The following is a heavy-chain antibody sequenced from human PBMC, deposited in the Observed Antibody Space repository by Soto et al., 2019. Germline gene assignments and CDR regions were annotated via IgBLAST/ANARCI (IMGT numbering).Heavy chain of an antibody. V-gene: IGHV1-69*01. Sequence: QVQLVQSGAEVKKPGSSVKVSCTTSGGTISSFGMNWVRQAPGQGLEWMGGIVPIDGSTKYAEKFQGRVTITADASTSTVYMDLSSLRSKDTAVYYCARSFTKSRRGGVAFDYWGQGTLLTVSP. CDR1: GGTISSFG. D-gene: IGHD3-3*01. CDR3: ARSFTKSRRGGVAFDY. CDR2: IVPIDGST. J-gene: IGHJ4*02.